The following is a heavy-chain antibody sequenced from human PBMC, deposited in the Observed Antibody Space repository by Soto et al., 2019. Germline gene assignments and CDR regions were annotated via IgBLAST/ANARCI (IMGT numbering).Heavy chain of an antibody. J-gene: IGHJ6*02. CDR1: GFTFSSFA. D-gene: IGHD2-2*02. CDR3: ARGCSSSDCYTNYYYYYGMDV. CDR2: ISYDGRKN. V-gene: IGHV3-30*04. Sequence: QVQLVESGGGVVQPGRSLRLSCAASGFTFSSFAMHWARQAPGKGLEWVAFISYDGRKNSYADSVKGRFTVSRDNSKNTVHLQMNSLRAEDTALYYCARGCSSSDCYTNYYYYYGMDVWGHGTTVTVSS.